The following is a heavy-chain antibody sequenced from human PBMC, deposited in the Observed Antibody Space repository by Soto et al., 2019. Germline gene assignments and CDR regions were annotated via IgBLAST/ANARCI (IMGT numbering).Heavy chain of an antibody. J-gene: IGHJ5*02. CDR2: IYYSGST. CDR1: GGSISSSSCY. V-gene: IGHV4-39*01. D-gene: IGHD3-3*01. Sequence: SETLSLTCTVSGGSISSSSCYWGRIRQPPGKGLEWIGSIYYSGSTYYNPSLKSRVTISVDTSKNQFSLKLSSVTAADTAVYYCARALRITIFGVVNTLNWFDPWGQGTLVTVSS. CDR3: ARALRITIFGVVNTLNWFDP.